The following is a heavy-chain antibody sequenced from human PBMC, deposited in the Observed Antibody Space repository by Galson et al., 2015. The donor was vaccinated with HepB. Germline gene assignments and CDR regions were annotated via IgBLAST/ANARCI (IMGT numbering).Heavy chain of an antibody. CDR1: GFTVSSHY. Sequence: SLRLSCAASGFTVSSHYMRWVRQAPGKGLEWVSGIYSGGSTYYADSVKGRFTISSDNSKNSLYLQMNSLRAEDTAVYYCARAQSGGGIVVVPAAIRGPQIADWYFDLWGRGTLVTVSS. CDR3: ARAQSGGGIVVVPAAIRGPQIADWYFDL. D-gene: IGHD2-2*01. J-gene: IGHJ2*01. V-gene: IGHV3-53*01. CDR2: IYSGGST.